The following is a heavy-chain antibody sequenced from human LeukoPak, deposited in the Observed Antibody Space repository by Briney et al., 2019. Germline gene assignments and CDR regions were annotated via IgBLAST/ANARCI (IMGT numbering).Heavy chain of an antibody. D-gene: IGHD2-15*01. CDR3: ARDSDCSGGSCVNWFDP. Sequence: ASVKVSCKASGYTFTGYYMHWVRQAPGQGLEWMGRINPNSGGTNYAQKFQGRVTMTRDTSISTAYMELSRLRSDDTAVYYCARDSDCSGGSCVNWFDPWGQGTLVTVSS. V-gene: IGHV1-2*06. CDR2: INPNSGGT. J-gene: IGHJ5*02. CDR1: GYTFTGYY.